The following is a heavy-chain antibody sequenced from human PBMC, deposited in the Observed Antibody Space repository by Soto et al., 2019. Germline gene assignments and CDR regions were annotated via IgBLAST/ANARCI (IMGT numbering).Heavy chain of an antibody. Sequence: LRLSCAASGFTFSVYYMTWVRQAPGKGLEWVASIKNDGSEQYYVDSVKGRFTISRDNAKSLLYLQMNSLRAGDTALYFCSRENWFQDYWGQGTLVTVSS. CDR3: SRENWFQDY. V-gene: IGHV3-7*03. CDR2: IKNDGSEQ. J-gene: IGHJ4*02. CDR1: GFTFSVYY. D-gene: IGHD3-10*01.